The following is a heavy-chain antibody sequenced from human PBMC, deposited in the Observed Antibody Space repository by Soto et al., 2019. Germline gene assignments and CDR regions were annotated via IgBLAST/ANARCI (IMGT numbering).Heavy chain of an antibody. CDR1: GGSINSDTDY. CDR2: IYHSGST. CDR3: ARDRSIATAGGSHSYCGMDV. Sequence: SETLSLTCTVSGGSINSDTDYWAWIRQPPGKALEWIGSIYHSGSTYQNPSLKSRITMSVDKSKNQFSLKLQSVTAADTAVYYCARDRSIATAGGSHSYCGMDVWGQGTTVT. V-gene: IGHV4-39*07. J-gene: IGHJ6*02. D-gene: IGHD6-13*01.